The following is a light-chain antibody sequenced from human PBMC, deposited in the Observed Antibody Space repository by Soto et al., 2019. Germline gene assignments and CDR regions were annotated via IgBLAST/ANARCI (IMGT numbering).Light chain of an antibody. V-gene: IGLV2-23*02. J-gene: IGLJ2*01. Sequence: QSALTQPASVSGSPGQSITISCTGTNSDIGSYDLVSWYQQHPGKAPKLMIYEVSKRPSGLSNRFSGSKSGNTASLTISGLQAEDGADYYCCSYAGTSALVFGGGTQVTVL. CDR3: CSYAGTSALV. CDR1: NSDIGSYDL. CDR2: EVS.